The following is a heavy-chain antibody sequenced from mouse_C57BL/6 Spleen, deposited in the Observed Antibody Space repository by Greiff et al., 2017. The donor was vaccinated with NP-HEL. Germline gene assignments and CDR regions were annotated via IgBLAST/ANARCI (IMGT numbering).Heavy chain of an antibody. CDR2: IDPSDSET. D-gene: IGHD1-1*01. J-gene: IGHJ2*01. V-gene: IGHV1-52*01. Sequence: QVQLQQPGAELVRPGSSVKLSCKASGYTFTSYWMHWVKQRPIQGLEWIGNIDPSDSETHYNQKFKGKATLTADKSSSTAYMQLSSLTSEDSAVYFCAIYGSSSYYFDYWSQGTTLTVSS. CDR1: GYTFTSYW. CDR3: AIYGSSSYYFDY.